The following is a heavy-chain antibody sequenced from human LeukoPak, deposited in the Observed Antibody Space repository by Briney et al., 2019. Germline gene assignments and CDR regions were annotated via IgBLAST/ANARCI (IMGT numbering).Heavy chain of an antibody. CDR3: ARGSRRDAYNTLVDS. CDR1: GYTFTGYY. V-gene: IGHV1-2*02. J-gene: IGHJ4*02. CDR2: INPNSGGT. D-gene: IGHD5-24*01. Sequence: ASVKVSCKASGYTFTGYYMHWVGQAPGQGLEWMGWINPNSGGTNYAQKFQGRVTMTRDTSISTAYMELSRLRSDDTAVYYCARGSRRDAYNTLVDSWGQGTLVTVSS.